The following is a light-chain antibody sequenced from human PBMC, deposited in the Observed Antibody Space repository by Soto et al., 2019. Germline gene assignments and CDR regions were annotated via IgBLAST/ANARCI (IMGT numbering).Light chain of an antibody. CDR3: QQYLSTRT. CDR1: QSIRAW. CDR2: GAS. J-gene: IGKJ1*01. V-gene: IGKV1-5*03. Sequence: DVRMTQSPSTLSASEGDRVTITCRAGQSIRAWLAWYQQKPGKAPNLLIYGASILESGVPSRFSGSGYGTEFTLTLSSLQPDDSGTYYCQQYLSTRTFGQGTKVEV.